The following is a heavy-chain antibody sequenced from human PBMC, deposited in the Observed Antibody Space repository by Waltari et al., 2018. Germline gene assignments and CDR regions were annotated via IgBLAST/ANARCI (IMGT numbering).Heavy chain of an antibody. J-gene: IGHJ6*02. CDR1: GGSISSYY. CDR3: ARSGAADFWSGYYEYGMDV. V-gene: IGHV4-59*01. CDR2: IYYSGST. Sequence: QVQLQESGPGLVKPSETLSLTCTVSGGSISSYYWSWIRQPPGKGLEWIGYIYYSGSTNYNPSLKSRVTISVDTSKNQFSLKLSSVTAADTAVYYCARSGAADFWSGYYEYGMDVWGQGTTVTVSS. D-gene: IGHD3-3*01.